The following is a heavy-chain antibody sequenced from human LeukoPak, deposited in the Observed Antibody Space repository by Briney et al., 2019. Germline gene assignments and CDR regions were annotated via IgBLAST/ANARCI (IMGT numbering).Heavy chain of an antibody. D-gene: IGHD3-10*02. J-gene: IGHJ6*04. Sequence: GGSLRLSCAASGFTFSTYWMSWVRQAPGKGLEWVANIKQDGSEKYYVDSVKGRFTISRDDAKNSLYLQMNSLRAEDTAVYYCAELGITMIGGVWGKGTTVTISS. CDR2: IKQDGSEK. V-gene: IGHV3-7*01. CDR3: AELGITMIGGV. CDR1: GFTFSTYW.